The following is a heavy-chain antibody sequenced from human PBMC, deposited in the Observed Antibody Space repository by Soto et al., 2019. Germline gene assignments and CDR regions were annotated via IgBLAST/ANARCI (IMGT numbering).Heavy chain of an antibody. CDR1: GASISSYF. CDR2: IYYSGTT. CDR3: ARLIGNSWLDY. Sequence: SETLSLTCTVSGASISSYFWNWIRQSPGKGLEYIGYIYYSGTTYYNPSLRGRVTISVDTSENQFSLQLNSLTPEDTAVYFCARLIGNSWLDYWGQGTLVTVSS. D-gene: IGHD2-15*01. V-gene: IGHV4-59*12. J-gene: IGHJ4*02.